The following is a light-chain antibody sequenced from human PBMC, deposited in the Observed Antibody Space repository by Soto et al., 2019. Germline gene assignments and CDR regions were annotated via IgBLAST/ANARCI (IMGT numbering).Light chain of an antibody. J-gene: IGLJ1*01. CDR2: EGS. Sequence: QSVLAQPASVSGSPGQSITISCTGTSSDVGSHNLVSWYQQHPDRAPKLMIYEGSKRPSGVSNRFSGSKSGNTASLTISGLQAEDEADYFCCSNAGSSTYIFGSGTKVTVL. CDR1: SSDVGSHNL. CDR3: CSNAGSSTYI. V-gene: IGLV2-23*01.